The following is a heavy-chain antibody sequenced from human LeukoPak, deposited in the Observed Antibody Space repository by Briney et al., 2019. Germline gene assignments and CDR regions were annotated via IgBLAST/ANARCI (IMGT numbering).Heavy chain of an antibody. CDR1: GYTFTGYY. Sequence: ASVKVSCKASGYTFTGYYMHWVRQAPGQGLEWMGRINPNSGGTNYAQKFQGRVTMTRDTSISTAYMELSRLRSDDTAVYYCARGRVYYYYMDVWGKGTTVTVSS. V-gene: IGHV1-2*06. J-gene: IGHJ6*03. CDR3: ARGRVYYYYMDV. CDR2: INPNSGGT.